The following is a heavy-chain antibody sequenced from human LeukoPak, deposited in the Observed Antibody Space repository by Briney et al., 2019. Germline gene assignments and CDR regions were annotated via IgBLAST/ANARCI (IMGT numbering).Heavy chain of an antibody. Sequence: GGSLRLSCAASGFTFSSYAMHWVRQAPGKGLEWVAVISYDGSNKYYADSVKGRSTISRDNSKNTLYLQMNSLRAEDTAVYYCARQSIVGASFDPWGQGTLVTVSS. J-gene: IGHJ5*02. D-gene: IGHD1-26*01. V-gene: IGHV3-30*04. CDR1: GFTFSSYA. CDR3: ARQSIVGASFDP. CDR2: ISYDGSNK.